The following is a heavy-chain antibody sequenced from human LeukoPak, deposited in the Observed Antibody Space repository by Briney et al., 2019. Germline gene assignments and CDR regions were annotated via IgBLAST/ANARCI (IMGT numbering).Heavy chain of an antibody. Sequence: PGGSLRLSCAASGFTFSSYSTNWVRQAPGKGLEWVSSISSSSSYIYYADSVKGRFTISRDNAKNSLYLQMNSLRAEDTAVYYCARVRVVVPAAPMDYWGQGTLVTVSS. CDR1: GFTFSSYS. D-gene: IGHD2-2*01. CDR3: ARVRVVVPAAPMDY. CDR2: ISSSSSYI. V-gene: IGHV3-21*01. J-gene: IGHJ4*02.